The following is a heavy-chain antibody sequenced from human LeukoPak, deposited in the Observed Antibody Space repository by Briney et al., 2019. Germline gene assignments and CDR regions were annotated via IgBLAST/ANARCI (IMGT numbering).Heavy chain of an antibody. CDR2: INHSGST. J-gene: IGHJ4*02. V-gene: IGHV4-34*01. D-gene: IGHD6-19*01. CDR3: ARGRVAGKPNDY. CDR1: GGSFSGYY. Sequence: SETLSLTCAVYGGSFSGYYWSWIRQPPGKGWEGFGEINHSGSTHYNPSLKSRVTISVDTSKTQCSRKLSSVTAADTAVYYCARGRVAGKPNDYWGEGTLVTVSS.